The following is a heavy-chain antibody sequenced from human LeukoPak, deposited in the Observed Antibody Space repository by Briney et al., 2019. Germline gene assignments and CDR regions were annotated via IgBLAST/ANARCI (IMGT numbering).Heavy chain of an antibody. Sequence: PGGSLRLSCGASGFTFSSYAMSWVRQAPGKGLEWVSALSGSGSNTYYADSVKGRFTISRDNSKNTLYLQMNSLRAEDTAVYYCAKDRRPTTVVTYPSDWGQGTLVTVSS. D-gene: IGHD4-11*01. CDR2: LSGSGSNT. J-gene: IGHJ4*02. CDR1: GFTFSSYA. CDR3: AKDRRPTTVVTYPSD. V-gene: IGHV3-23*01.